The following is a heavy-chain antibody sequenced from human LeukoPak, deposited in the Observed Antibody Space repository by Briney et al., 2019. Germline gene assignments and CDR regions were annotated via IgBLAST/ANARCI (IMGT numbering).Heavy chain of an antibody. CDR2: ISYDGSNK. D-gene: IGHD1-26*01. V-gene: IGHV3-30*18. CDR1: GFTFSSYA. CDR3: AKLCGGSYSNY. Sequence: GGSLRLSCAASGFTFSSYAMSWVRQAPGKGLEWVAVISYDGSNKYYADSVKGRFTISRDNSKNTLYLQMNSLGAEDTAVYYCAKLCGGSYSNYWGQGTLVTVSS. J-gene: IGHJ4*02.